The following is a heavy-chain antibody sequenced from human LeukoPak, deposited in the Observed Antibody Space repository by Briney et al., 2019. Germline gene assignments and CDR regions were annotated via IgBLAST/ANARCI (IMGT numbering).Heavy chain of an antibody. V-gene: IGHV1-8*01. Sequence: AASVKVSCKASGYTFTSYDINWVRQATGQGLEWMGWMNPNSGSTGYAQKFQGRVTMTRNTSISTAYMELSSLRSEDTAVYYCARGESYDILTDFDYWGQGTLVTVSS. D-gene: IGHD3-9*01. CDR1: GYTFTSYD. CDR3: ARGESYDILTDFDY. J-gene: IGHJ4*02. CDR2: MNPNSGST.